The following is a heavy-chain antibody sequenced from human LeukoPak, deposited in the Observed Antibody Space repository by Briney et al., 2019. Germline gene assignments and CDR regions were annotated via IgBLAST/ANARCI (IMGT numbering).Heavy chain of an antibody. D-gene: IGHD6-19*01. Sequence: SSETLSLTCTVSGGSISSYYWSWIRQPPGKGLEWIGYIYYSGSTNYNPSLKSRVTISVDTSKNQFSLKLSSVTAADTAVYYCASPLLGSGWYPDAFDIWGQGTMVTVSS. CDR2: IYYSGST. J-gene: IGHJ3*02. CDR3: ASPLLGSGWYPDAFDI. V-gene: IGHV4-59*01. CDR1: GGSISSYY.